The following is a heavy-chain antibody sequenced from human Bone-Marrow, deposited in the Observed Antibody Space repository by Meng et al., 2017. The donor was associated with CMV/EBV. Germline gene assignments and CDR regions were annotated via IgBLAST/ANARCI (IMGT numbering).Heavy chain of an antibody. Sequence: GESLKISCKASGFTFSRYWMTWVRQAPGKGLEWVANIKQDGGTIYYVDSVKGRFTTSRDNAKNSLYLQMNSLRVEDTAVYYCARIGYSSSSLAYWGQGTLVTVSS. D-gene: IGHD6-13*01. CDR3: ARIGYSSSSLAY. CDR2: IKQDGGTI. V-gene: IGHV3-7*01. CDR1: GFTFSRYW. J-gene: IGHJ4*02.